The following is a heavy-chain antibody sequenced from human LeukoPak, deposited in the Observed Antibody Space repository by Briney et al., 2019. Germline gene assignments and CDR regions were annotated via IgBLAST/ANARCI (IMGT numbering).Heavy chain of an antibody. D-gene: IGHD6-25*01. CDR1: GGSISSYY. CDR2: IYYSGST. V-gene: IGHV4-59*01. Sequence: WETLSLTCTVSGGSISSYYWSWIRQPTGKGLEWIGYIYYSGSTNYNPSLKSRVTISVDTSKNQFSLKLSSVTAADTAVYYCARVMRPYYFDYWGQGTLVTVSS. CDR3: ARVMRPYYFDY. J-gene: IGHJ4*02.